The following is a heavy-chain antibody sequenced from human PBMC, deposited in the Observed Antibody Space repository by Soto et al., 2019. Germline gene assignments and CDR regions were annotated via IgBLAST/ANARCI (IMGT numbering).Heavy chain of an antibody. CDR2: INHSGST. Sequence: QVQLQQWGAGLLKPSETLSLTCAVYGGSFSGYYWSWIRQPPGKGLEWIGEINHSGSTNYNPSLKSRVTISVDTSKNQFSLKLSSVTAADTAVYYCASRLDIVVVVAATPNAFDIWGQGTMVTVSS. V-gene: IGHV4-34*01. CDR3: ASRLDIVVVVAATPNAFDI. J-gene: IGHJ3*02. CDR1: GGSFSGYY. D-gene: IGHD2-15*01.